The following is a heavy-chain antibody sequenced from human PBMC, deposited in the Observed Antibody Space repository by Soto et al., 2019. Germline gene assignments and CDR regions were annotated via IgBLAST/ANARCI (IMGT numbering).Heavy chain of an antibody. Sequence: QVQLQESGPGLVKPTQTLSLTCTVSGGSISSGGYYWSWIRQHPGKGLEWIGYIYYSGSTYYNPSLKSRVTISVDTSKNQFSLKLSSVTAADTAVYYCAREPTHSSSWFGNYYFDYRGQGTLVTVSS. J-gene: IGHJ4*02. D-gene: IGHD6-13*01. CDR1: GGSISSGGYY. CDR2: IYYSGST. CDR3: AREPTHSSSWFGNYYFDY. V-gene: IGHV4-31*03.